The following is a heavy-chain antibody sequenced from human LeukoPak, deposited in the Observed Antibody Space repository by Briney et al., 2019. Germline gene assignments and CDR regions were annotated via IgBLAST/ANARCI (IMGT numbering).Heavy chain of an antibody. V-gene: IGHV4-59*08. CDR1: GGSISSYY. CDR2: IYYSGST. D-gene: IGHD3-3*01. J-gene: IGHJ5*02. Sequence: SETLSLTCTVSGGSISSYYWSWIRRPPGKGLEWIGYIYYSGSTNYNPSLKSRVTISVDTSKNQFSLKLSSVTAADTTVYYCARGAIFYNWFDPWGQGTLVTVSS. CDR3: ARGAIFYNWFDP.